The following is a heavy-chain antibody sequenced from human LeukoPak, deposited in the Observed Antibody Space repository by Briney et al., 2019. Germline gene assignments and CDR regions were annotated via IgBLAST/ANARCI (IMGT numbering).Heavy chain of an antibody. J-gene: IGHJ4*02. CDR2: IYPGDSDI. CDR1: GYSFTNYW. CDR3: ARRGYCATTTCYRLFDY. Sequence: ASLKISCKGSGYSFTNYWIGWVRQMPGKGLEWMGIIYPGDSDIRYSPSFQGQVTISADKSITTAYLQWSSLKASDTAMYYCARRGYCATTTCYRLFDYWGQGTLVTVSS. D-gene: IGHD2-2*01. V-gene: IGHV5-51*01.